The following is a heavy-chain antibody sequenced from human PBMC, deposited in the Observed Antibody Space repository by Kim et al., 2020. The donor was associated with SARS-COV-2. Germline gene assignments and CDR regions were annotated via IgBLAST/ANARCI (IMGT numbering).Heavy chain of an antibody. CDR1: GFTFDDYA. CDR3: AKDGGKSGYDDYYYYMDV. V-gene: IGHV3-9*01. J-gene: IGHJ6*03. D-gene: IGHD5-12*01. Sequence: GGSLRLSCAASGFTFDDYAMHWVRQAPGKGLEWVSGISWNSGSIGYADSVKGRFTISRDNAKNSLYLQMNSLRAEDTALYYCAKDGGKSGYDDYYYYMDVWGKGTTVTVSS. CDR2: ISWNSGSI.